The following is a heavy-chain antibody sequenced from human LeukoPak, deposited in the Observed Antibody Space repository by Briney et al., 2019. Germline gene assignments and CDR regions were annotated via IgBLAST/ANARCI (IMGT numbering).Heavy chain of an antibody. CDR3: TRTKEMAADHDAFDM. Sequence: PGGSLRLSCAASGFNLRTDSMNWVRQAPGKGLEWVSSISSGGSYKFYADSMKGRFTISRDNAKNSVYLQMNSLRAEDTAVYYCTRTKEMAADHDAFDMWGQGTMVTVSS. J-gene: IGHJ3*02. V-gene: IGHV3-21*01. CDR1: GFNLRTDS. D-gene: IGHD5-24*01. CDR2: ISSGGSYK.